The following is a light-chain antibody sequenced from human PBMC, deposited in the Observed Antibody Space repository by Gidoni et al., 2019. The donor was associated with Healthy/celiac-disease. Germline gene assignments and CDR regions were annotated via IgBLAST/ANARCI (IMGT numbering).Light chain of an antibody. CDR2: DNN. J-gene: IGLJ3*02. CDR1: SSNIGNNY. CDR3: GTWDSSLSARV. V-gene: IGLV1-51*01. Sequence: QSVLTQPPSVSAAPGPKVTISCSGSSSNIGNNYVSWYQQLPGTAPKLLIYDNNQRPSGIPDRFSGSKSGTSATLGITGLQTGDEADYYCGTWDSSLSARVFGGGTKLTVL.